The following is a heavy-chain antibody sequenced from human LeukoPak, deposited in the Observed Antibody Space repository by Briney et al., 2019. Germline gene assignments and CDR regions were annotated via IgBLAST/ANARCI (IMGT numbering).Heavy chain of an antibody. CDR1: GYTFTVYY. CDR2: INPDSGGT. Sequence: ASVTVSCKASGYTFTVYYMHWVRQAPGQGLEWMGWINPDSGGTNFAQKFQGRATMTRDTSISTAYMDLSRLRSDDTAVYYCARGLERVADYWGQGNLVTVSS. CDR3: ARGLERVADY. V-gene: IGHV1-2*02. D-gene: IGHD1-1*01. J-gene: IGHJ4*02.